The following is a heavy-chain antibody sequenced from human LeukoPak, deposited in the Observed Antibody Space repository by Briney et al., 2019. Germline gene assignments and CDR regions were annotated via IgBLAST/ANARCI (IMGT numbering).Heavy chain of an antibody. V-gene: IGHV4-4*07. D-gene: IGHD3-3*01. CDR2: IYTSGST. CDR3: ARYPSDFWSGSGAFDI. CDR1: GGSISSYY. J-gene: IGHJ3*02. Sequence: PSETLSLTCTVSGGSISSYYWSWIRQPAGKGLEWIGRIYTSGSTNYNPSLKSRVTMSVDTSKNQFSLKLSSVTAADTAVYYCARYPSDFWSGSGAFDIWGQGTMVTASS.